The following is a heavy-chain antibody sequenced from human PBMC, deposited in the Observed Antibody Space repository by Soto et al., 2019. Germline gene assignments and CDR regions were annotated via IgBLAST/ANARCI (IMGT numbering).Heavy chain of an antibody. Sequence: QVQLVESGGGVVQPGRSLRLSCAASGFTFSSYGMHWVRQAPGKGLEWVAVISYDGSNKYYADSVKGRFTISRDNSKNTLYLQMNSLRAEDTAVYYCAKDPAPAASEYNWFDPWGQGTLVTVSS. J-gene: IGHJ5*02. D-gene: IGHD2-2*01. CDR2: ISYDGSNK. V-gene: IGHV3-30*18. CDR3: AKDPAPAASEYNWFDP. CDR1: GFTFSSYG.